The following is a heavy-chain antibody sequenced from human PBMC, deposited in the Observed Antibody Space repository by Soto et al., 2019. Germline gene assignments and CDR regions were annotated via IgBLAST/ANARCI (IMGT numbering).Heavy chain of an antibody. CDR3: ARAPYSSSSVSRVSYYYYGMDV. J-gene: IGHJ6*02. CDR1: GDSVSSNSAA. D-gene: IGHD6-6*01. V-gene: IGHV6-1*01. Sequence: SQTLSLTCAISGDSVSSNSAAWNWIRQSPSRGLEWLGRTYYRSKWYNDYAVSVKSRITINPDTSKNQFSLQLSSVTPEDTAVYYCARAPYSSSSVSRVSYYYYGMDVWGQGTTVTVSS. CDR2: TYYRSKWYN.